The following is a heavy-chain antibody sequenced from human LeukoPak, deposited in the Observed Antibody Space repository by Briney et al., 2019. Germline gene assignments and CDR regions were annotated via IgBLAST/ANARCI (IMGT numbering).Heavy chain of an antibody. V-gene: IGHV1-18*01. CDR2: ISAYNGNT. D-gene: IGHD2-2*01. CDR3: ARAASRVVPAAMGDNWFDP. J-gene: IGHJ5*02. Sequence: ASVKVSCKASGYTFTSYGISWVRQAPGQGLEWMGWISAYNGNTNYAQKLQGRVTMTTDTSTSTAYMELRSLRSDDTAVYYCARAASRVVPAAMGDNWFDPWGQGTLVTVSS. CDR1: GYTFTSYG.